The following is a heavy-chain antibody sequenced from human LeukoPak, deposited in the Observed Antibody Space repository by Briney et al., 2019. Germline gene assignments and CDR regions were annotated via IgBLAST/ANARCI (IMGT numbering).Heavy chain of an antibody. J-gene: IGHJ4*02. CDR2: IYYSGST. CDR3: ARGAYYYGSGSPYYFDY. D-gene: IGHD3-10*01. V-gene: IGHV4-39*07. Sequence: SETLSLTCTVSGGSISSSSYYWGWIRQPPGKGLEWIGSIYYSGSTYYNPSLKSRVTMSVDTSKNQFSLKLSSVTAADTAVYYCARGAYYYGSGSPYYFDYWGQGTLVTVSS. CDR1: GGSISSSSYY.